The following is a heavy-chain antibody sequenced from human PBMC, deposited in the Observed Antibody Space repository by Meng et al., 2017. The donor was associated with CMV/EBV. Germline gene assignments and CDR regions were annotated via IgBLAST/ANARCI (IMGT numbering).Heavy chain of an antibody. CDR3: ARDPHSSSWYGWFDP. V-gene: IGHV6-1*01. D-gene: IGHD6-13*01. Sequence: QPQQRGPVLGTPSQTLYRTCAISGDSVSSNSAAWNWIRQSPSRGLEWLGRTYYRSKWYNDYAVSVKSRITINPDTSKNQFSLQLNSVTPEDTAVYYCARDPHSSSWYGWFDPWGQGTLVTVSS. J-gene: IGHJ5*02. CDR1: GDSVSSNSAA. CDR2: TYYRSKWYN.